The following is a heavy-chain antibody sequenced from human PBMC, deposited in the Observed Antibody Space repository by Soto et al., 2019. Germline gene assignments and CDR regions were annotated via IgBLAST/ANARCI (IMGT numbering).Heavy chain of an antibody. CDR1: GYTFTGYY. V-gene: IGHV1-2*02. CDR2: INPNSDST. CDR3: AKDQSGSYLDY. D-gene: IGHD1-26*01. Sequence: VASVKVSCKASGYTFTGYYMHWVRQAPGQGLEWMGWINPNSDSTYYADSVKGRFTVSRDNSKSTLSLQMNSLGVEDTAVYHCAKDQSGSYLDYWGLGSLVTVSS. J-gene: IGHJ4*02.